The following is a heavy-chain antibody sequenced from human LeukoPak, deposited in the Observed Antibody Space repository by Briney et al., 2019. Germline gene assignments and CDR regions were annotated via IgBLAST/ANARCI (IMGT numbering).Heavy chain of an antibody. J-gene: IGHJ4*02. CDR1: GGSFSGYY. CDR2: INHSGST. Sequence: PSETLSLTCAVYGGSFSGYYWSWIRQPPGKGLEWIGEINHSGSTNYNPSLKSRVTISVDTSKNRFSLKLSSVTAADTAVYYCARLRDGYNFSFDYWGQGTLVTVSS. CDR3: ARLRDGYNFSFDY. D-gene: IGHD5-24*01. V-gene: IGHV4-34*01.